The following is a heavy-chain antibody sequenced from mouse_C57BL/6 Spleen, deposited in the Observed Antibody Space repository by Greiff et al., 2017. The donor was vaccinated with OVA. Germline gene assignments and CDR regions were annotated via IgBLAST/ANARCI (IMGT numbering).Heavy chain of an antibody. CDR1: GYTFTDYY. CDR3: ARGDYSNYEGFAY. Sequence: VQLQQSGAELVRPGASVKLSCKASGYTFTDYYINWVKQRPGQGLEWIARIYPGSGNTYYNEKFKGKATLTAEKSSSTAYMQLSSLTSEDSAVYFCARGDYSNYEGFAYWGQGTLVTVSA. CDR2: IYPGSGNT. V-gene: IGHV1-76*01. J-gene: IGHJ3*01. D-gene: IGHD2-5*01.